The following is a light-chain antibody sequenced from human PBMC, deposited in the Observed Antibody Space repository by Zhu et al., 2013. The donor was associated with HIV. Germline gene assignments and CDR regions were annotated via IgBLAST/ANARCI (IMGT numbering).Light chain of an antibody. CDR2: EDN. CDR3: QSYDSSILV. J-gene: IGLJ3*02. CDR1: SGSIASNY. V-gene: IGLV6-57*01. Sequence: NFMLTQPHSVSESPGKTVTISCTRTSGSIASNYVQWYQQRPGSSPTTVIYEDNQRPSGVPDRFSGSIDSSSNSASLTISGLKTEDEADYYCQSYDSSILVFGGGTKLTV.